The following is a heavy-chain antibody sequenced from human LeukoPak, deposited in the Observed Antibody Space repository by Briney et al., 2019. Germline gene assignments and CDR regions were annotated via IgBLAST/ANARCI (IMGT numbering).Heavy chain of an antibody. CDR2: ISSSSSYI. J-gene: IGHJ4*02. D-gene: IGHD2-15*01. Sequence: PGGSLRLSCAASGFTFSSYSMNWVRQAPGKGLEWVSSISSSSSYIYYADSVKGRFTISRDNSKNTLYLQMNSLRAEDTAVYYCATTYCSGGSCPNYFDYWGQGTLVTVSS. V-gene: IGHV3-21*04. CDR1: GFTFSSYS. CDR3: ATTYCSGGSCPNYFDY.